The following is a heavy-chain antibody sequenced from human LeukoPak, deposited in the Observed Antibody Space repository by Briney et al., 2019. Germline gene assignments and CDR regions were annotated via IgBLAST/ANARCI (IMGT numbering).Heavy chain of an antibody. D-gene: IGHD4-17*01. CDR3: GRDPNGDYIGTFDM. CDR2: ISGSGGST. V-gene: IGHV3-23*01. Sequence: PGGSLRLSCAASGFTFSSYGMHWVRQAPGKGLEWVSSISGSGGSTQYADSVQGRFAISRDNSKNTLYLQMNSLRVEDTAVYFCGRDPNGDYIGTFDMWGRGTMVSVSS. CDR1: GFTFSSYG. J-gene: IGHJ3*02.